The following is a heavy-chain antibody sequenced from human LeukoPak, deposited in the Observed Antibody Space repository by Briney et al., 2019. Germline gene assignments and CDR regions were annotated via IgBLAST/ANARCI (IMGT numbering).Heavy chain of an antibody. CDR2: INHSGST. J-gene: IGHJ4*02. CDR1: GGSISSSSYY. V-gene: IGHV4-39*07. D-gene: IGHD6-13*01. Sequence: PSETLSLTCTVSGGSISSSSYYWGWIRQPPGKGLEWIGEINHSGSTNYNPSLKSRVTISVDTSKNQFSLKLSSVTAADTAVYYCARARGGAAAGTRHFDYWGQGTLVTVSS. CDR3: ARARGGAAAGTRHFDY.